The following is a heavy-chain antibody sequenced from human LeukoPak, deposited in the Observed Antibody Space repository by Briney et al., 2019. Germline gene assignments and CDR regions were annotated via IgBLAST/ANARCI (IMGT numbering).Heavy chain of an antibody. Sequence: SQTLSLTCTVSGGSISSGDYYWSWIRQPPGKGLEWIGYIYYSGSTYYNPSLKSRVTISVDTSKNQFSLKLSSVTAADTAVYYCASSPNPYSSSWYVPSPVSFFDYWGQGTLVTVSS. D-gene: IGHD6-13*01. J-gene: IGHJ4*02. CDR3: ASSPNPYSSSWYVPSPVSFFDY. CDR1: GGSISSGDYY. CDR2: IYYSGST. V-gene: IGHV4-30-4*01.